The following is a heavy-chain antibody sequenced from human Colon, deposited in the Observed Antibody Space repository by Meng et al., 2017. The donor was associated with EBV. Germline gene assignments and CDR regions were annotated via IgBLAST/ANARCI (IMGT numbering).Heavy chain of an antibody. CDR1: VGSITRTSSC. Sequence: QLQLEEAGPGLVKPSEPLSLTCTISVGSITRTSSCWGWVRQPPGKGLEWIGSIYYRGSTNYNPSLKSRISMSVDMSKNQFSLKVNSVTAADTAIYYCVISSHNWGQGTLVTVSS. CDR2: IYYRGST. V-gene: IGHV4-39*07. CDR3: VISSHN. J-gene: IGHJ4*02. D-gene: IGHD3-3*02.